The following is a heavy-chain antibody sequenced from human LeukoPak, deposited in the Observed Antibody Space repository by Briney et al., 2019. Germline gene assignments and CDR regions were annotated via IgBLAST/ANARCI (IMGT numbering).Heavy chain of an antibody. CDR1: GYTFTSYG. V-gene: IGHV1-18*01. J-gene: IGHJ3*02. CDR3: ARDLWLVVVPAQDDAFDI. CDR2: ISAYNGNT. Sequence: ASVNVSCKASGYTFTSYGISWVRQAPGQGLEWMGWISAYNGNTNYAQKLQGRVTMTTDTSTSTAYMELRSLRSDDTAVYYCARDLWLVVVPAQDDAFDIWGQGTMVTVSS. D-gene: IGHD2-2*01.